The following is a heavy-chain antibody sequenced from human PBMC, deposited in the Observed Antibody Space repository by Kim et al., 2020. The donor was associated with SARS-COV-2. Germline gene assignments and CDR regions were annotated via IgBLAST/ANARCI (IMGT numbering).Heavy chain of an antibody. CDR1: GYTFTSYG. D-gene: IGHD3-10*01. V-gene: IGHV1-18*01. Sequence: ASVKVSCKASGYTFTSYGISWVRQAPGQGLEWMGWISAYNGNTNYAQKLQGRVTMTTDTSTSTAYMELRSLRSDDTAVYYCASDEGRLWGEVDAFDIWGQGTMVTVSS. CDR3: ASDEGRLWGEVDAFDI. CDR2: ISAYNGNT. J-gene: IGHJ3*02.